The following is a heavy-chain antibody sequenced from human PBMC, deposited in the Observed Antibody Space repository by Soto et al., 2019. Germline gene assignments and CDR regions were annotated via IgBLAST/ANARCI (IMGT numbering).Heavy chain of an antibody. CDR2: IRDSAGSQ. Sequence: GGDLRLTCAASELTFSSHGMSWVRNAPVRELAWVSGIRDSAGSQNYRESVEGKLTIARDSPQKSLFLQMNSVRAGAKGVYFCANGHTIFGVVSSYSFFYGLDVWGQGTTVPAAS. V-gene: IGHV3-23*01. CDR1: ELTFSSHG. CDR3: ANGHTIFGVVSSYSFFYGLDV. J-gene: IGHJ6*02. D-gene: IGHD3-3*01.